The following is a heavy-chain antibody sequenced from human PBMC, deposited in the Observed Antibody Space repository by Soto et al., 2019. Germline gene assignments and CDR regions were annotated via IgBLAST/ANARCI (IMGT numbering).Heavy chain of an antibody. D-gene: IGHD2-2*01. CDR2: IYYSGST. Sequence: KASETLSLTCTVSGGSISSGDYYWSWIRQPPGKGLEWIGYIYYSGSTYYNPSLKSRVTISVDTSKNQFSLKLSSVTAADTAVYYCARDRRYCSSTSCYDGGGLYYYYGMDVWGQGTTVTVSS. CDR1: GGSISSGDYY. J-gene: IGHJ6*02. CDR3: ARDRRYCSSTSCYDGGGLYYYYGMDV. V-gene: IGHV4-30-4*01.